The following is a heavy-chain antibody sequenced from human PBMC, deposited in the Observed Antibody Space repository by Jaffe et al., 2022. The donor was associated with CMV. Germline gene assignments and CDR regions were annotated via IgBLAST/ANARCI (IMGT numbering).Heavy chain of an antibody. CDR3: ARFHHVQLGL. CDR2: ISSSSDYI. J-gene: IGHJ5*02. V-gene: IGHV3-21*02. Sequence: EVQLVESGGGLVKPGGSLRLSCAGSGFTFSTYALNWVRQAPGKGLEWVASISSSSDYIYYADSVKGRFTISRDNGKNSVYLQMNSLRAEDTAVYYCARFHHVQLGLWGQGTLVTVSS. CDR1: GFTFSTYA. D-gene: IGHD1-1*01.